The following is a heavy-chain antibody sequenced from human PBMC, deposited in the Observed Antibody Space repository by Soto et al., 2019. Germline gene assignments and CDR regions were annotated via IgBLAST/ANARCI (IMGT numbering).Heavy chain of an antibody. CDR2: ISAYNGNT. Sequence: ASLKVSCKASGYTFTSYGISWVRQAPGQGLEWMGWISAYNGNTNYAQKLQGRVTMTTDTSTSTAYMELRSLRSDDTAVYYCASDCSGGSCYDYWGQGTLVTVSS. V-gene: IGHV1-18*01. J-gene: IGHJ4*02. CDR3: ASDCSGGSCYDY. D-gene: IGHD2-15*01. CDR1: GYTFTSYG.